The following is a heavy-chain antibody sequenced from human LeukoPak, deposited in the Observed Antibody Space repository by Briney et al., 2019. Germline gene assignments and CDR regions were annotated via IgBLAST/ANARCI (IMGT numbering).Heavy chain of an antibody. D-gene: IGHD6-6*01. CDR2: IYSSGST. V-gene: IGHV4-4*07. CDR3: ARKDGDY. J-gene: IGHJ4*02. CDR1: GASITSFH. Sequence: PSETLSLTCTVSGASITSFHWTWIRQPAGKGLEWIGLIYSSGSTTYNPSLQSRVAMSVDMTKNQLSLKLSSVTAADTAMYYCARKDGDYWGQGTLVTVSS.